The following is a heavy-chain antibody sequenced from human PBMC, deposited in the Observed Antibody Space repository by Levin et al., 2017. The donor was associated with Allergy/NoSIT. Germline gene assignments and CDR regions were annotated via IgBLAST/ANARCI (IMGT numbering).Heavy chain of an antibody. CDR3: AKRVSSIWYFDY. CDR2: ISDSGDNT. V-gene: IGHV3-23*01. CDR1: GFTFSSYG. Sequence: GGSLRLSCAASGFTFSSYGMSWVRQAPGKGLEWVSAISDSGDNTNYADSVKGRFTISRDNSKNTLYLQMSSLRAEDTAVYSCAKRVSSIWYFDYWGQGTLVTVSS. J-gene: IGHJ4*02. D-gene: IGHD6-13*01.